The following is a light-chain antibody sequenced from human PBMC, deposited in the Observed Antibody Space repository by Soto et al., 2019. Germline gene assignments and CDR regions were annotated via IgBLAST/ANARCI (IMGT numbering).Light chain of an antibody. CDR1: QSVSSY. CDR3: QQRGDWPPIN. V-gene: IGKV3-11*01. J-gene: IGKJ5*01. Sequence: EIVMTQSPATLSVSPGERATLSCRASQSVSSYLAWYQQKPGQAPRLLIYDASNRATGIPARFSGSGSGTDFTLTIRSLEPEDFAVYYCQQRGDWPPINFGQGTRREIK. CDR2: DAS.